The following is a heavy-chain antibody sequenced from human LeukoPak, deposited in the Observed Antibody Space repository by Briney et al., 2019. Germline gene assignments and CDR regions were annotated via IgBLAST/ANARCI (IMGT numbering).Heavy chain of an antibody. V-gene: IGHV1-2*02. CDR1: GYTFTGYY. D-gene: IGHD2-2*01. CDR3: ARDRTKYCRSTSCPLDY. Sequence: ASVKVSCKASGYTFTGYYMHWVRQAPGQGLEWMGWINPNSGGTNYAQKFQGRVTMTRDTSISTAYMELSRLRSDDTAVYYCARDRTKYCRSTSCPLDYWGQGTPVTVSS. J-gene: IGHJ4*02. CDR2: INPNSGGT.